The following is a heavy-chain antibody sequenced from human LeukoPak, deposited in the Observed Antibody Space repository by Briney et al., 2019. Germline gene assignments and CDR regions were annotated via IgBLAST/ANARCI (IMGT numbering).Heavy chain of an antibody. CDR2: ISAYKCDT. J-gene: IGHJ4*02. V-gene: IGHV1-18*01. D-gene: IGHD2-2*01. CDR3: ARVGAYCTSTSCFDY. Sequence: ASVTVSGKTSGYTFTNFGISWVRQPPGHGVGWWGGISAYKCDTNYAQNLQDTVTMTTDTSTNTAYMELRSLRSDDTAVYYCARVGAYCTSTSCFDYWGQGTLVTVSS. CDR1: GYTFTNFG.